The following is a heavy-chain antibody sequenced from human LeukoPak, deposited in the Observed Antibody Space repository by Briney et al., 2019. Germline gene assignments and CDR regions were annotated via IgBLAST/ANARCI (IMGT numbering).Heavy chain of an antibody. J-gene: IGHJ6*04. CDR1: GYSISSGYY. V-gene: IGHV4-38-2*01. Sequence: SETLSLTCAVSGYSISSGYYWGWIRQPPGQGLGWIGSIYHSGSTYYNPSLKSRVTISVDTPKNQFSLNLSSVTAADTAVYYCAREIRYCSSTSCYGGYGMDVWGKGTTVTVSS. CDR3: AREIRYCSSTSCYGGYGMDV. CDR2: IYHSGST. D-gene: IGHD2-2*01.